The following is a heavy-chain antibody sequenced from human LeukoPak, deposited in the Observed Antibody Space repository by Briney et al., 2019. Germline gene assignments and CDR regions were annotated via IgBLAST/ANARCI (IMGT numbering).Heavy chain of an antibody. D-gene: IGHD5-18*01. CDR2: MSGSGDST. CDR3: AKVVSAYIYGYNYFDY. V-gene: IGHV3-23*01. Sequence: PGGSLRLSCVASGFTFSSYAMSWVRQAPGKGLEWVSVMSGSGDSTYYADSVKGRFTISRDNSKNTLCLQMNSLRAEDTAVYYCAKVVSAYIYGYNYFDYWGQGTLVTVSS. CDR1: GFTFSSYA. J-gene: IGHJ4*02.